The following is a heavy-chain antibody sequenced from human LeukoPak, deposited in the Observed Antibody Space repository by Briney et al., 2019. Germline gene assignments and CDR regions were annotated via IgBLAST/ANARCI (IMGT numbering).Heavy chain of an antibody. V-gene: IGHV4-30-4*01. Sequence: SQTLSLTCTVSGGSISSGDYYWSWIRQPPGKGLEWIGYIYYSGSTYYNPSLKSRVTISVDTSKNQFSLKLSSVTAADTAVYYCARAFPHSNYGYYYYGMDVWGQGTMVTVSS. CDR3: ARAFPHSNYGYYYYGMDV. CDR2: IYYSGST. CDR1: GGSISSGDYY. J-gene: IGHJ6*02. D-gene: IGHD4-11*01.